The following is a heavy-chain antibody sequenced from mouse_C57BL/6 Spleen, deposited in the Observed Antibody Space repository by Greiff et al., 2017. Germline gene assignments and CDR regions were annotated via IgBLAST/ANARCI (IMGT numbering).Heavy chain of an antibody. Sequence: VQLQQSGAELVRPGASVKLSCTASGFNIKDYYMHWVKQRPEQGLEWIGRIDPEDGDTEYAPKFQGKATMTADTSSNTAYLQLSSLTSEDTAVYYCTTFTTVVAPLFDYWGQGTTLTVSS. V-gene: IGHV14-1*01. D-gene: IGHD1-1*01. J-gene: IGHJ2*01. CDR2: IDPEDGDT. CDR1: GFNIKDYY. CDR3: TTFTTVVAPLFDY.